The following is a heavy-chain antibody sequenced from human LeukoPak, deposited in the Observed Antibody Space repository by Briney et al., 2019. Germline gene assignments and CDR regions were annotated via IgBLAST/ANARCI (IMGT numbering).Heavy chain of an antibody. CDR2: ISGSGGST. D-gene: IGHD2-2*01. CDR1: GFTFSSYA. J-gene: IGHJ4*02. CDR3: ARSEYLHFDY. Sequence: QSGGSLRLSCAASGFTFSSYAMSWVRQAPGKGLEWVSTISGSGGSTYYADSVKGRFTISRDNAKNSLYLQMNSLRAEDTAVYYCARSEYLHFDYWGQGTLVTVSS. V-gene: IGHV3-23*01.